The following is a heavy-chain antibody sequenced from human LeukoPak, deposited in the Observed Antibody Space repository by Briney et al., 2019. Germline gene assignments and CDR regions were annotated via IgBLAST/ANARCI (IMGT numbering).Heavy chain of an antibody. Sequence: SETLSLTCTVSGGSISNYFWTWIRQPPGKGLEWIGYITYSGSTDHNPSLKSRVTISVDASKNQFSLKLTSVTAADTAVYYCVRHTTSGWYQVVYWGQGTLVTVSS. CDR2: ITYSGST. D-gene: IGHD6-19*01. V-gene: IGHV4-59*01. CDR1: GGSISNYF. J-gene: IGHJ4*02. CDR3: VRHTTSGWYQVVY.